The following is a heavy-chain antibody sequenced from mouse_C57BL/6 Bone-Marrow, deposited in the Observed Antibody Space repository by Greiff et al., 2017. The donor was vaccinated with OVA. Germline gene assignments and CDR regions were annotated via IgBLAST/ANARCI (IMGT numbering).Heavy chain of an antibody. CDR3: ARSWRLRYYFGY. D-gene: IGHD2-2*01. Sequence: VQLQQSGAELVRPGASVKLSCKASGYTFTDSYISWVKQRPGQGLEWIARFYPGSGILYYNAKFKGKATLTAENSSSSAYMQLSSLTSDDSAVYFCARSWRLRYYFGYWGQGTTLTVSS. J-gene: IGHJ2*01. CDR2: FYPGSGIL. CDR1: GYTFTDSY. V-gene: IGHV1-76*01.